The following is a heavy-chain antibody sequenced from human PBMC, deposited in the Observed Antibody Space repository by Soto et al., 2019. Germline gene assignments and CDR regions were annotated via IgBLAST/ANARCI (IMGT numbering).Heavy chain of an antibody. CDR1: GGTFSSYT. CDR2: ISAYNGNT. V-gene: IGHV1-18*01. J-gene: IGHJ3*02. CDR3: ARDQSDAFDI. Sequence: ASVKVSRKASGGTFSSYTISWVRQAPGQGLEWMGWISAYNGNTNYAQKLQGRVTMTTDTSTSTAYMELRSLRSDDTAVYYCARDQSDAFDIWGQGTMVTVSS.